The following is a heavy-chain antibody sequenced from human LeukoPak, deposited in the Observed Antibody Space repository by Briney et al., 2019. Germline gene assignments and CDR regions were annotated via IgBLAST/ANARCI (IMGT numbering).Heavy chain of an antibody. CDR2: ISAYNGNT. J-gene: IGHJ6*03. CDR3: ARLELSYYYYYMDV. D-gene: IGHD1-7*01. V-gene: IGHV1-18*01. Sequence: ASVKDSCKDSRYTFTSYGISWVRPAPGQGLEWMGWISAYNGNTNYAQKRQRRLTMTTDTSTSTAYMELRSLRSDDTAVHYCARLELSYYYYYMDVWGKGTTVTVSS. CDR1: RYTFTSYG.